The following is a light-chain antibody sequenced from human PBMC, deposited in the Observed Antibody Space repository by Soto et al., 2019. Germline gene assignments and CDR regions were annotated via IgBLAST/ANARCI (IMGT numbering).Light chain of an antibody. CDR3: NSYEGSSNWV. CDR1: SSDVGGYNY. J-gene: IGLJ3*02. Sequence: QSALTQPPSASGSPGQSVTISCTGTSSDVGGYNYVSWYQQHPGKAPKLMIYEVSKRPSGVPDRFSGSKSGNTASLTVAGLQAEDEADYCGNSYEGSSNWVFGGGTKVTVL. V-gene: IGLV2-8*01. CDR2: EVS.